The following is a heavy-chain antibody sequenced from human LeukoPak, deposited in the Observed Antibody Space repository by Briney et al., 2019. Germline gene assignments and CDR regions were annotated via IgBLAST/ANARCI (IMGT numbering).Heavy chain of an antibody. J-gene: IGHJ3*01. D-gene: IGHD1-26*01. V-gene: IGHV3-21*01. CDR2: ISSSSSYI. CDR1: GFTCSSYS. Sequence: GGALRLSCAASGFTCSSYSMNWVLQAPGKGLEWVSSISSSSSYIYYADSVKGRFTISRDNAKNSLYLQMSSLRAEDSAVYYCATDPPWENDAFDVWGQGTLVTVSS. CDR3: ATDPPWENDAFDV.